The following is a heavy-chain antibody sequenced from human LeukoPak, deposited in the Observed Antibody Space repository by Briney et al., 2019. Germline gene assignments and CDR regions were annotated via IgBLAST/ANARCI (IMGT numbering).Heavy chain of an antibody. J-gene: IGHJ4*02. V-gene: IGHV1-18*01. CDR1: GYTFTSYD. CDR3: AREGPTGIAVAGTGYDY. Sequence: GASVKVSCKASGYTFTSYDINWVRQATGQGLEWMGWISAYNGNTNYAQKLQGRVTMTTDTSTSTAYMELRSLRSGDTAVYYCAREGPTGIAVAGTGYDYWGQGTLVTVSS. D-gene: IGHD6-19*01. CDR2: ISAYNGNT.